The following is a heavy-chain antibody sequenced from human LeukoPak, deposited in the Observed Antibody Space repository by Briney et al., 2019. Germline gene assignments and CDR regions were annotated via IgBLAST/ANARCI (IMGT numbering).Heavy chain of an antibody. V-gene: IGHV3-9*01. CDR3: AKDMAPWGVFGVVHNYYGMDV. Sequence: PGRSLRLSCAASGFTFDDYAMHWVRQAPGKGLEWVSGISWNSGSIGYADSVKGRFTISRDNAKNSLYLQMNSLRAEDTALYYCAKDMAPWGVFGVVHNYYGMDVWGQGTTVTVSS. D-gene: IGHD3-3*01. CDR2: ISWNSGSI. J-gene: IGHJ6*02. CDR1: GFTFDDYA.